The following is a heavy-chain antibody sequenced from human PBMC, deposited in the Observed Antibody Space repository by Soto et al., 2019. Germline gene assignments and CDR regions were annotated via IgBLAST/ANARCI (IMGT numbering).Heavy chain of an antibody. J-gene: IGHJ6*03. V-gene: IGHV4-34*01. D-gene: IGHD3-3*01. CDR2: INHSGST. CDR3: AREHMWSGRHTRDYYYMDV. CDR1: GGSFSGYY. Sequence: PSETLSLTCAVYGGSFSGYYWSWIRQPPGKGLEWIGEINHSGSTNYNPSLKSRVTISVDTSKNQFSLKLSSVTAADTAVYYCAREHMWSGRHTRDYYYMDVWGKGTTVTVSS.